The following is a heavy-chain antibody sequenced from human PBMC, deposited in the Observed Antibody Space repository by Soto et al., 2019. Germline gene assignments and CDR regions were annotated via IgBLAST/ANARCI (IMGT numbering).Heavy chain of an antibody. Sequence: SETLSLTCTVSGGSISHYYWSWIRQSPGKGLEWIGYAYYSGSTDYNPSLKSRATMSVDTSKNQVSLKLNSVTTADTAVYYCARDRSTYGGGGTGEVKENWFDPWGPGTLVTVSS. J-gene: IGHJ5*02. CDR3: ARDRSTYGGGGTGEVKENWFDP. CDR1: GGSISHYY. V-gene: IGHV4-59*01. CDR2: AYYSGST. D-gene: IGHD2-8*01.